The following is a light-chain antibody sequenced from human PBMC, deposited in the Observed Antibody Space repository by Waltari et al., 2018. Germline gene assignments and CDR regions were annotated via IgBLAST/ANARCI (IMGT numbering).Light chain of an antibody. CDR2: GKN. V-gene: IGLV3-19*01. Sequence: SSELTQDPAVSVALGQTVKITCQGDSLRSYYASWYQQKPGQAPVLVIYGKNNRPPGIPARFSGSSSGNTASLTITGAQAEDEADYYCDSRDSSGNHAFGGGTKLTVL. J-gene: IGLJ2*01. CDR1: SLRSYY. CDR3: DSRDSSGNHA.